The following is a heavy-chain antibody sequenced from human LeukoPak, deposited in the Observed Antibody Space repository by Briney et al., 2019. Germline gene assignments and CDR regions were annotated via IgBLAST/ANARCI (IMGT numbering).Heavy chain of an antibody. CDR3: ARGRQDVNMILVVMAGVSYYLDV. CDR1: GGSFSDYY. CDR2: MSPSGSS. D-gene: IGHD3-22*01. J-gene: IGHJ6*03. V-gene: IGHV4-34*01. Sequence: PSETLSLTCAVYGGSFSDYYWTWIRQTPGKGLEWIGEMSPSGSSNYNPSLKSRVTISVDTSKNQLSLKLRSVTAADTAVYYCARGRQDVNMILVVMAGVSYYLDVWGKGTTVTVS.